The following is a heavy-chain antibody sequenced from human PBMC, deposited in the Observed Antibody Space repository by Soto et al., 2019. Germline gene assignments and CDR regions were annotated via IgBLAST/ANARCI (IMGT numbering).Heavy chain of an antibody. CDR1: GGSFSGYY. Sequence: SETLSLTCAVYGGSFSGYYWSWIRQPPGKGLEWIGEINHSGSTNYNPSLKSRVTISVDTSKNQFSLKLSSVTAADTAVYYCARVRRYYGSGNFDYWGQGTLVTVSS. J-gene: IGHJ4*02. V-gene: IGHV4-34*01. CDR3: ARVRRYYGSGNFDY. CDR2: INHSGST. D-gene: IGHD3-10*01.